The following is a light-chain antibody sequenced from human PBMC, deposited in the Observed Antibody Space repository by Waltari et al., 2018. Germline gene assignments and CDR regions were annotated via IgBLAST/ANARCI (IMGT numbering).Light chain of an antibody. Sequence: DIQMTQSPSSLSASVGDRVTIPCRASQSISTHLHWYQQKPGKAPKLLVYASSNFQTGVSSRFSGSGSGTDFTLTISSLEPEDFATYYCQQTYGSPPTFGPGTKVDI. CDR2: ASS. CDR1: QSISTH. CDR3: QQTYGSPPT. V-gene: IGKV1-39*01. J-gene: IGKJ3*01.